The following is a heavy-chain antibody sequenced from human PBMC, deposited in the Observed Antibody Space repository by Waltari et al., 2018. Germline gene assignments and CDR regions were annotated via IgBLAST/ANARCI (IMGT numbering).Heavy chain of an antibody. CDR1: GFTFNSYP. J-gene: IGHJ4*02. V-gene: IGHV3-30*04. CDR2: ISFVGRIK. D-gene: IGHD3-3*01. CDR3: ARKATVFGVGGYLDY. Sequence: QVQLVDSGGGVVQPGKSLRLSCAASGFTFNSYPLHWVRQAPGKGLGWVAVISFVGRIKYYAKSVKGRFTISRDNSNNTLNLQMNSLTPEDTAVYYCARKATVFGVGGYLDYWGQGALVIVSS.